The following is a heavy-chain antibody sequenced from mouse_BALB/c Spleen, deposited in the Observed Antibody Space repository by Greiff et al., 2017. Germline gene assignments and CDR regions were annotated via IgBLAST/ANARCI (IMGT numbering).Heavy chain of an antibody. Sequence: VQLQQSGAELAKPGASVKMSCKASGYTFTSYWMHWVKQRPGQGLEWIGYINPSTGYTEYNQKFKDKATLTADKSSSTAYMQLSSLTSEDSAVYYCALLRPFAYWGQGTLVTVSA. CDR3: ALLRPFAY. D-gene: IGHD1-2*01. CDR1: GYTFTSYW. J-gene: IGHJ3*01. CDR2: INPSTGYT. V-gene: IGHV1-7*01.